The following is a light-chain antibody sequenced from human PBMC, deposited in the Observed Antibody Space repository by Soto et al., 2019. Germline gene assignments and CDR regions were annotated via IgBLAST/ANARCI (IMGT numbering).Light chain of an antibody. V-gene: IGKV1-39*01. CDR2: VAS. J-gene: IGKJ1*01. Sequence: DIQMTQSPSSVSASVGDRVTITFLASQSISRYLNWYQQKPGKAPNLLIYVASSLQSEVPSRFSGSGSGTEFTLTISSLQSEDFAVYYCQQYNDWPTTFGQGTKVDIK. CDR3: QQYNDWPTT. CDR1: QSISRY.